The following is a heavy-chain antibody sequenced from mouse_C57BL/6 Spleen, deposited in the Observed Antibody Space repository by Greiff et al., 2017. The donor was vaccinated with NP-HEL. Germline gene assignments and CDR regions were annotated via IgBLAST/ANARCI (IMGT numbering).Heavy chain of an antibody. J-gene: IGHJ4*01. CDR3: ARRGGYYSNFYAMDY. CDR1: GYTFTDYY. D-gene: IGHD2-5*01. Sequence: VQLQQSGPELVKPGASVKISCKASGYTFTDYYMNWVKQSHGKSLEWIGDINPNNGGTSYNQKFKGKATLTVDKSSSTAYMELRSLTSEDSAVYYCARRGGYYSNFYAMDYWGQGTSVTVSS. V-gene: IGHV1-26*01. CDR2: INPNNGGT.